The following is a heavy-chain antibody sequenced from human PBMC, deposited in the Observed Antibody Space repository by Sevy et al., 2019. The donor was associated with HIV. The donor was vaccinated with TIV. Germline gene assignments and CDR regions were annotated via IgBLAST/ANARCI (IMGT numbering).Heavy chain of an antibody. D-gene: IGHD3-10*01. CDR3: ARPNSMASYTLDV. V-gene: IGHV4-39*01. CDR2: IYYTGTT. CDR1: GGSISSSSYY. J-gene: IGHJ6*02. Sequence: SETLSLTCTVSGGSISSSSYYWAWIRQSPGKGLEWIGSIYYTGTTHSNTSLKSRVTISKDISKNQFFLRLRSVTAADTAMYFCARPNSMASYTLDVWGQGTTVTVSS.